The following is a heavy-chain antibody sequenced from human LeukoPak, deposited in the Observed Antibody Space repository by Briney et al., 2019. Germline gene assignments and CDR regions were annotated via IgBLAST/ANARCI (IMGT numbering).Heavy chain of an antibody. Sequence: PGGSLRLSCAASGFTFSSYSMNWVRQAPGKGLEWVASISSSSSYIYYADSVKGRFTISRDNAKNSLYLQMNSLRAEDTAVYYCSRVEYYYGSGSYRVLDYWGQGTLVTVSS. D-gene: IGHD3-10*01. J-gene: IGHJ4*02. CDR2: ISSSSSYI. CDR3: SRVEYYYGSGSYRVLDY. V-gene: IGHV3-21*01. CDR1: GFTFSSYS.